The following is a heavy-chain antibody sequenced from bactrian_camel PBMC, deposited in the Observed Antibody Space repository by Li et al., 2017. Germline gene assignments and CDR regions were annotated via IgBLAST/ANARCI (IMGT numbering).Heavy chain of an antibody. CDR1: GFPFNIRS. J-gene: IGHJ4*01. D-gene: IGHD7*01. CDR2: IAFGGQS. V-gene: IGHV3S53*01. Sequence: QLVESGRGLVQPGGSPRLSCAASGFPFNIRSMGWVRQATGKPLEWIATIAFGGQSFYADVAKGRFTVSRDNAKSMLYLQLDNLQIEDTAMYYCVKDALARDPNPGARKRGQGTQVTVS. CDR3: VKDALARDPNPGARK.